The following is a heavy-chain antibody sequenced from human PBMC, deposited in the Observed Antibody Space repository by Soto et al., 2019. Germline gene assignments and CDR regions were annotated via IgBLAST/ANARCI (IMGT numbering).Heavy chain of an antibody. J-gene: IGHJ5*02. Sequence: SETLSLTCTVSGGSISSGGYYWSWIRQHPGKGLEWIGYIYYSGSTYYNPSLKSRVTISVDTSKNQFSLKLSSVTAADTAVYYCARGRYYGSGRGSWFDPWGQGTLVTVSS. CDR1: GGSISSGGYY. D-gene: IGHD3-10*01. V-gene: IGHV4-31*03. CDR2: IYYSGST. CDR3: ARGRYYGSGRGSWFDP.